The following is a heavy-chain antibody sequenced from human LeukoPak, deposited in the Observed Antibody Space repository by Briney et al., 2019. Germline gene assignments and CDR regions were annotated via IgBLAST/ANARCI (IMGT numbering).Heavy chain of an antibody. V-gene: IGHV3-53*01. CDR2: IYSGGST. D-gene: IGHD3-22*01. J-gene: IGHJ4*02. CDR3: ARPYYYDSSGYPSDY. CDR1: GFTVSSNY. Sequence: GGSLRLSCAASGFTVSSNYMSWVRQAPGKGLEWVSVIYSGGSTYYADSVKGRFTISRDNSKNTLYLQMNSLRAEDTAVYYCARPYYYDSSGYPSDYWGQGTLVTVSS.